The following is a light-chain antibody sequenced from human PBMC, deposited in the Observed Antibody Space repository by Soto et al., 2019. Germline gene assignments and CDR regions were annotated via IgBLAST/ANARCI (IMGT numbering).Light chain of an antibody. V-gene: IGKV3-15*01. CDR1: QSVSSD. Sequence: EIVMTQSPATLSVSPGERATLSCRASQSVSSDLAWYQQKPGQSPRLLIYGASTRATGIPARFSGSGSGTEFILTISSLEPGDFALYYCQQHINWPLTFGGGTKVDIK. J-gene: IGKJ4*01. CDR3: QQHINWPLT. CDR2: GAS.